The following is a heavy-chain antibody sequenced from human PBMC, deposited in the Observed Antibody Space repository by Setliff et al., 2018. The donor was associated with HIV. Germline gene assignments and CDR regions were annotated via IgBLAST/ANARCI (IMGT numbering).Heavy chain of an antibody. CDR2: IDHSGST. Sequence: SETLSLTCAVYDGSFSGYYWSWIRQPPGKGLEWIGEIDHSGSTNYNPSLRSRVIMSMDTSKNHLSLKLRSVTAADTAVYYCAREALNLGAFDLWGQGTMVTVSS. CDR1: DGSFSGYY. V-gene: IGHV4-34*01. CDR3: AREALNLGAFDL. J-gene: IGHJ3*01. D-gene: IGHD3-16*01.